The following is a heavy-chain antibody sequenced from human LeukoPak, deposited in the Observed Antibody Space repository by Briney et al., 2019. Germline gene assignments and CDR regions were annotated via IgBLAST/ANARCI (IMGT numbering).Heavy chain of an antibody. J-gene: IGHJ4*02. CDR3: AKERMAVAKMPGSEFDY. CDR2: ISWNSGSI. CDR1: GFTFDDYA. V-gene: IGHV3-9*01. Sequence: PGGSLRLSCAASGFTFDDYAMHWVRQAPGKGLEWVSGISWNSGSIGYADSVKGRLTISRDNAKNSLYLQMNSLRAEGTALYYCAKERMAVAKMPGSEFDYWGQGTLVTVSS. D-gene: IGHD6-19*01.